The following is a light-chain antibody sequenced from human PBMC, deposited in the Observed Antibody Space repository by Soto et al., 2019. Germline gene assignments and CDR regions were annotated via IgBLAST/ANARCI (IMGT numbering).Light chain of an antibody. Sequence: IQLTQSSPILSASVGAGVTITXLISPGVINSFDWYQQKSGKXPRLLIXXXAFXKSVVPSRLSGIGSGADFTLTLSRLQPEDFSTYVCQQLYTYPHTFGLGTQ. CDR1: PGVINS. J-gene: IGKJ2*01. CDR3: QQLYTYPHT. CDR2: XXA. V-gene: IGKV1-9*01.